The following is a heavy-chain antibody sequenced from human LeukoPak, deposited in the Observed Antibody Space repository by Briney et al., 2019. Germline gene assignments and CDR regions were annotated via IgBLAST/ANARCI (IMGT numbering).Heavy chain of an antibody. J-gene: IGHJ4*02. CDR3: AREGGGDYFDY. D-gene: IGHD3-16*01. CDR1: GFTFSNYA. CDR2: IGGGDGST. V-gene: IGHV3-23*01. Sequence: SGGSLRLSCAMSGFTFSNYAMTWVRQAPGKGLEWVSTIGGGDGSTHYADSVKGRFTISRDNSKNTLYLQMNSLRAEDTAVYYCAREGGGDYFDYWGQGTLVTVSS.